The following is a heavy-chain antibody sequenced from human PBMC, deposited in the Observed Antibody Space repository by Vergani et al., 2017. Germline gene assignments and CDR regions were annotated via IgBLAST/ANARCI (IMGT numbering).Heavy chain of an antibody. CDR2: INPNSGGT. CDR1: GGTFSSYA. Sequence: VSCKASGGTFSSYAISWVRQAPGQGLEWMGGINPNSGGTNYAQKFQGRVTMTRDTSISTAYMELSRLRSDDTAVYYCAKTNSDYGGNFELDPWGQGTLVTVSS. D-gene: IGHD4-23*01. V-gene: IGHV1-2*02. CDR3: AKTNSDYGGNFELDP. J-gene: IGHJ5*02.